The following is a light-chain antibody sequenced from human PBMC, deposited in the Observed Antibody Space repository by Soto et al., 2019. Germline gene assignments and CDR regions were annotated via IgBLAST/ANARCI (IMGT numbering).Light chain of an antibody. CDR3: SSYTSSSTLVV. J-gene: IGLJ2*01. V-gene: IGLV2-14*01. Sequence: QSALTQPASVSGSPGQSITISCTGTSSDVGGYNSVSWYQQHPGKAPKLMIYDVSNRPSGVSNRFSGSKSGNTASLTISGLQAEDEADYCCSSYTSSSTLVVFGGGTKVTVL. CDR1: SSDVGGYNS. CDR2: DVS.